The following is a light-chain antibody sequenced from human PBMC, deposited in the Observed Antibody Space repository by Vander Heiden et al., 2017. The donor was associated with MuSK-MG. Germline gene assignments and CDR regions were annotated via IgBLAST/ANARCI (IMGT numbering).Light chain of an antibody. CDR3: QHDGCSPPST. J-gene: IGKJ2*01. CDR2: AAS. V-gene: IGKV3-20*01. Sequence: EIVLTQSPGTLSLSPGERVTLSCRASQSVSSNFLTWYQQKPGQAPRLLIYAASSRATGIPDRFSASGSGTDFTLTISRREAEDFAVYYCQHDGCSPPSTFGQGTKLEIK. CDR1: QSVSSNF.